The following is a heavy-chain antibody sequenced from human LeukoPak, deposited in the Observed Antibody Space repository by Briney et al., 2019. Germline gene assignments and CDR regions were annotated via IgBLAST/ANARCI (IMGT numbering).Heavy chain of an antibody. V-gene: IGHV4-30-2*01. CDR1: GGSINNGNYY. CDR3: ARDLYSSSWYLFDY. J-gene: IGHJ4*02. D-gene: IGHD6-13*01. Sequence: SETLSLTCTVSGGSINNGNYYWSWIRQPPGKGLEWIGYIYHSGSTYYNPSLKSRVTISVDRSKNQFSLKLSSVTAADTAVYYCARDLYSSSWYLFDYWGQGTLVTVSS. CDR2: IYHSGST.